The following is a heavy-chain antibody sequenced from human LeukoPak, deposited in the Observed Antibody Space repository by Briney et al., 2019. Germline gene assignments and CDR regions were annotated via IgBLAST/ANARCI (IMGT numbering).Heavy chain of an antibody. J-gene: IGHJ6*02. Sequence: SVKVSCKASGGTFSSYAISWVRQAPGQGPEWMGGIIALFGTANYAQKFQGRLTITADESTSTAYMELSSLRSEDTAVYYCARIRDGYNSYFFYGMDVWGQGTTVTV. CDR3: ARIRDGYNSYFFYGMDV. CDR1: GGTFSSYA. CDR2: IIALFGTA. D-gene: IGHD5-24*01. V-gene: IGHV1-69*01.